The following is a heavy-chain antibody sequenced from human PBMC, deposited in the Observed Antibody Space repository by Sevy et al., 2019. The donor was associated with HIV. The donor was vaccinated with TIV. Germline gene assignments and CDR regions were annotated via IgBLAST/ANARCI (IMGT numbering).Heavy chain of an antibody. CDR3: SRGLYYYDMWGHQEPGDH. V-gene: IGHV3-74*01. Sequence: GGSLRLSCAASGITLSPYWMHWVRQAPGKGLVWVSRINSDGSSTSYADSVKGRFNITRDNGKNTLYLQMKSLRVEDTAVYFCSRGLYYYDMWGHQEPGDHWGQGVLVTVSS. J-gene: IGHJ4*02. D-gene: IGHD3-22*01. CDR1: GITLSPYW. CDR2: INSDGSST.